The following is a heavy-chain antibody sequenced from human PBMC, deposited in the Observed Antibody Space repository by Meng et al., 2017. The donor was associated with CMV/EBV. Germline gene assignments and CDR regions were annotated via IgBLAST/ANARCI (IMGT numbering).Heavy chain of an antibody. Sequence: SVKVSCKASGGTFSSYAISWVRQAPGQGLEWMGGIIPIFGTANYAQKFQGRVTITTDESTSTAYMELSSLRSEDTAVYYCARRRFSSGCLAGFDPWGQGTLVTVSS. J-gene: IGHJ5*02. D-gene: IGHD6-19*01. V-gene: IGHV1-69*05. CDR3: ARRRFSSGCLAGFDP. CDR1: GGTFSSYA. CDR2: IIPIFGTA.